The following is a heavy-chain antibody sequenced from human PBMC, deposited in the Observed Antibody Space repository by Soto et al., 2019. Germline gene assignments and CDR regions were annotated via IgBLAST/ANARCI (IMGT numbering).Heavy chain of an antibody. J-gene: IGHJ4*02. D-gene: IGHD1-20*01. CDR1: GGSISSYY. V-gene: IGHV4-59*01. CDR3: ARYYWIPLTFDY. CDR2: IYYSGST. Sequence: QVQLQESGPGLVKPSETLSLTCTVSGGSISSYYWSWIRQPPGKGLEWIGYIYYSGSTNYNPSLKSRVTISVDTPKNQFSLKLSSVTAAETAVYYCARYYWIPLTFDYWGQGTLVIVSS.